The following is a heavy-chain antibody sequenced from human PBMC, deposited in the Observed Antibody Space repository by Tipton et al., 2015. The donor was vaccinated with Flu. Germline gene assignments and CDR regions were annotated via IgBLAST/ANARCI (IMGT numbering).Heavy chain of an antibody. J-gene: IGHJ6*02. CDR1: GGSISSYY. V-gene: IGHV4-4*07. Sequence: TLSLTCTVSGGSISSYYWSWIRQPAGKGLEWIGRIYISGSTNYNPSLKSRVTMSVDTSKNQFSLKLSSVTAADTAVYYCARGGAADGFYYYYGMDVWGQGTTVTVSS. D-gene: IGHD6-13*01. CDR3: ARGGAADGFYYYYGMDV. CDR2: IYISGST.